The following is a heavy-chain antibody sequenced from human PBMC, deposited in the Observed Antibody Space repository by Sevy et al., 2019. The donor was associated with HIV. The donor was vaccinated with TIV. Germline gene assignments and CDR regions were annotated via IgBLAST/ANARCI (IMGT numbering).Heavy chain of an antibody. CDR2: IYYSGST. CDR3: ARSGFLEWAGSTRGPRNWFDP. D-gene: IGHD3-3*01. Sequence: SETLSLTCSVSGGSMRNFYWSWIRQPPGKGLEWIGNIYYSGSTNYNPSLKRRVTMSVDTSKKQFSLKLRSVTAADTAVYYCARSGFLEWAGSTRGPRNWFDPWGQGTLVTVSS. CDR1: GGSMRNFY. V-gene: IGHV4-59*13. J-gene: IGHJ5*02.